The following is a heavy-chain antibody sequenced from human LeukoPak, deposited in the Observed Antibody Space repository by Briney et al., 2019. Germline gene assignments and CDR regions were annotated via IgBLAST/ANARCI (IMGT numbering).Heavy chain of an antibody. CDR3: ARLYPPYDSSGYYSDY. J-gene: IGHJ4*02. V-gene: IGHV5-51*01. CDR2: IYPGDSDT. D-gene: IGHD3-22*01. Sequence: PGESLKISCKGSGYSFTSYRIGWVRQMPGKGLEWMGIIYPGDSDTRYSPSFQGQVTISADKSISTAYLQWSSLKASDTAMYYCARLYPPYDSSGYYSDYWGQGTLVTVSS. CDR1: GYSFTSYR.